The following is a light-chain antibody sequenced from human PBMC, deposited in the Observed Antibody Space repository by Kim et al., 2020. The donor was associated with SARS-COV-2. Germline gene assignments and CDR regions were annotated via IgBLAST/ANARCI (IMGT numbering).Light chain of an antibody. CDR1: SSSSGAGSD. CDR3: QSYDSSLSGVL. V-gene: IGLV1-40*01. Sequence: QRVTISCNGSSSSSGAGSDVHWYQQFPGTAPKLLIYSNNNRPSGVPDRFSGSKSGTSASLAITGLQAEDEADYYCQSYDSSLSGVLFCGGTQLTVL. J-gene: IGLJ2*01. CDR2: SNN.